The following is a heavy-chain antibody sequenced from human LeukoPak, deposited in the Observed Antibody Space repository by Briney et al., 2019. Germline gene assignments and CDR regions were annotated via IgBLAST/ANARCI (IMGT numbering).Heavy chain of an antibody. Sequence: SQTLSLTCAISGDSVSNNIATWNWVRQSPSRGLEWLGRTYYRSRWGNDYAISVKGRITINPDTSRNQFSLQLNSVTPEDTAVYYCVRDSDDYYWALDFWGQGTLVTVSS. J-gene: IGHJ4*02. CDR2: TYYRSRWGN. CDR1: GDSVSNNIAT. D-gene: IGHD3-10*01. CDR3: VRDSDDYYWALDF. V-gene: IGHV6-1*01.